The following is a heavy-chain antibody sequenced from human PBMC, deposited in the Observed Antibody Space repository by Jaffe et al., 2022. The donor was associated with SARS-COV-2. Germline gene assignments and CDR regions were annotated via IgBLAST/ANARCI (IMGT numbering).Heavy chain of an antibody. CDR1: GFTFTNYW. D-gene: IGHD3-16*02. CDR3: ARVTSIRVRLGQLSLWRETTYSYYNYMDF. J-gene: IGHJ6*03. V-gene: IGHV3-7*01. CDR2: IKEDGSEK. Sequence: EVQLVESGGGLVQPGGSLGLSCAASGFTFTNYWMTWVRQAPGKGLEWVANIKEDGSEKLYVDSVRGRFTISRDNAKNSLYLQMNSLRDEDTAVYYCARVTSIRVRLGQLSLWRETTYSYYNYMDFWGKGTTVTVSS.